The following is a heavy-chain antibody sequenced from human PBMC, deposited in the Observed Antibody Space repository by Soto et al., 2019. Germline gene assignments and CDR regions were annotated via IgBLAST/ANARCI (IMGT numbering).Heavy chain of an antibody. CDR1: GYTFIDYG. CDR3: ARDIVDTAMVLDYYGMDV. Sequence: QVQLVQSGAEVKKPGASVKVSCKASGYTFIDYGISWVRQAPGQGLEWMGWISGYTINTKYAQKVQGRVTMTTDTSTSTAYMELRSLRSDDTAVYYCARDIVDTAMVLDYYGMDVWGQGTTGTVSA. CDR2: ISGYTINT. D-gene: IGHD5-18*01. J-gene: IGHJ6*01. V-gene: IGHV1-18*01.